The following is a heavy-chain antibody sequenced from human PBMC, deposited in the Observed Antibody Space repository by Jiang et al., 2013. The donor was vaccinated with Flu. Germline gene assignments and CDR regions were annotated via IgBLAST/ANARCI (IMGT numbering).Heavy chain of an antibody. V-gene: IGHV3-49*02. Sequence: NWLRQASREGGLEWVGFIRNKLYGGTTEYAASVKGRFTISRDDSKSIAYLQMSSLKTEDTAVYYCTRDLVRDVILIPATYFDYWGQGALVTVSS. J-gene: IGHJ4*02. CDR2: IRNKLYGGTT. D-gene: IGHD2-2*01. CDR3: TRDLVRDVILIPATYFDY.